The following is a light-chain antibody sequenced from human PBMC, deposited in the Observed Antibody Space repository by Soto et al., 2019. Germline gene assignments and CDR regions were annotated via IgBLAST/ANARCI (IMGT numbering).Light chain of an antibody. CDR1: SSNIGGNT. J-gene: IGLJ3*02. CDR2: SNS. CDR3: AAWDDSLNGPV. Sequence: QSVLTQPPSASGTPGQRVNISCSGSSSNIGGNTVNWYQQLPGTAPKLLIYSNSQRPSGVPDRFSGSKSGTSGSLAISGLQSEDEADYYCAAWDDSLNGPVFGGGTKVTVL. V-gene: IGLV1-44*01.